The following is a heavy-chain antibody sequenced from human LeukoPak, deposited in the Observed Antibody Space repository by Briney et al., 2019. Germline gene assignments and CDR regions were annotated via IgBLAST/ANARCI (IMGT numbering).Heavy chain of an antibody. D-gene: IGHD6-25*01. CDR1: GFTFNKYA. Sequence: GGSLRLSCAASGFTFNKYAMHWVRQAPGKGLEWVAVVSYLGNDKFYADSVKGRFTISKDNSNNTVYLEINSLRSEDTAVYYCARPLERRLIHYFDFWGPGTLVTVSS. V-gene: IGHV3-30-3*01. CDR2: VSYLGNDK. J-gene: IGHJ4*02. CDR3: ARPLERRLIHYFDF.